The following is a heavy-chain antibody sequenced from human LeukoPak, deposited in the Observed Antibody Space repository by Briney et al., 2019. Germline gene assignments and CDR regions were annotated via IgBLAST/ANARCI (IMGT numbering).Heavy chain of an antibody. V-gene: IGHV3-7*01. CDR1: GFIFSSYW. D-gene: IGHD3-16*02. J-gene: IGHJ4*02. CDR2: INQEGSER. CDR3: ARIIGAFGTYRYDS. Sequence: GGSLRLSCEVSGFIFSSYWMSWVRQAPGKGLEWVGNINQEGSERNHGDSVNGRFTISRDNAEHSLYLQMNSLRAEDTAVYYCARIIGAFGTYRYDSWGQGTLVSVSS.